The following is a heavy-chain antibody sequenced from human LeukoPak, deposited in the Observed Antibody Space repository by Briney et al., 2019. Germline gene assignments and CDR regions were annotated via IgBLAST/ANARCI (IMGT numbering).Heavy chain of an antibody. CDR3: ARSGSYYQYDAFDI. D-gene: IGHD3-10*01. CDR2: TYYSGST. J-gene: IGHJ3*02. CDR1: GVSISSYY. V-gene: IGHV4-59*01. Sequence: AETLSLTCTVSGVSISSYYWSWIRQPPGKGLEWIGYTYYSGSTNYNPSLKSRVTISVDTSKNQFSLKLSSVTAADTAVYYCARSGSYYQYDAFDIWGQGTMVTVSS.